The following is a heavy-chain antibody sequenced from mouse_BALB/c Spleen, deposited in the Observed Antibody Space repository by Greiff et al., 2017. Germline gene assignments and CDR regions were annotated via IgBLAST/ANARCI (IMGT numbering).Heavy chain of an antibody. CDR1: GDSITSGY. CDR3: ARYEGLRRAWFAY. Sequence: EVKLMESGPSLVKPSQTLSLTCSVTGDSITSGYWNWIRKFPGNKLEYMGYISYSGSTYYNPSLKSRISITRDTSKNQYYLQLNSVTTEDTATYYCARYEGLRRAWFAYWGQGTLVTVSA. J-gene: IGHJ3*01. CDR2: ISYSGST. V-gene: IGHV3-8*02. D-gene: IGHD2-4*01.